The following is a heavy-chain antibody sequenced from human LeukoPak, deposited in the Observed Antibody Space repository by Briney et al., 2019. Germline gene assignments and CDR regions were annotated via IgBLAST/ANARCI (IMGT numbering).Heavy chain of an antibody. CDR2: INHSGST. CDR3: ARGTSITIFGVACAALICPYYFDY. V-gene: IGHV4-39*07. Sequence: SETLSLTCTVSGGSISSGAYYWSWIRQPPGKGLEWIGEINHSGSTNYNPSLKSRVTISVDTSKNQFSLKLSSVTAADTAVYYCARGTSITIFGVACAALICPYYFDYWGQGTLVTVSS. D-gene: IGHD3-3*01. J-gene: IGHJ4*02. CDR1: GGSISSGAYY.